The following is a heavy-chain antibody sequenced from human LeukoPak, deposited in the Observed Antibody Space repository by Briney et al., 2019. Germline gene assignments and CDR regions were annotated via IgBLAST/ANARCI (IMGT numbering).Heavy chain of an antibody. CDR1: GYSFTSYW. D-gene: IGHD5-24*01. J-gene: IGHJ4*02. CDR2: IHPGDSDT. CDR3: ATHPGGLQSGFDN. V-gene: IGHV5-51*01. Sequence: GESLKISCQGSGYSFTSYWIGWVRQMPGKGLEDMGIIHPGDSDTRYSPSFQGQVTISVDRSSSTAYIQWSRLKASDTAMYYCATHPGGLQSGFDNWGQGPLVTVSS.